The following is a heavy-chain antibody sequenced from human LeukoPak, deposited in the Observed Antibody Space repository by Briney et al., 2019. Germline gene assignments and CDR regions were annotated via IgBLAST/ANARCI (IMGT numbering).Heavy chain of an antibody. CDR3: ACGITMVRGANGDY. CDR1: GYTFTAYY. CDR2: INPNSGGT. Sequence: GASVSVSYKPSGYTFTAYYMHWVRQAPGQGPEWMGWINPNSGGTKYAQKFQGRVTITRDTSISTAYMELSRLRSDDTAVYYCACGITMVRGANGDYWGQGTLVTVSS. V-gene: IGHV1-2*02. J-gene: IGHJ4*02. D-gene: IGHD3-10*01.